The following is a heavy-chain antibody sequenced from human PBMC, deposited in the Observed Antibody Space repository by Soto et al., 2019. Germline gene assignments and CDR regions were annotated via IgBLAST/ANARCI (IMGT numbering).Heavy chain of an antibody. CDR1: DGSISSYY. CDR2: IYGTGTT. J-gene: IGHJ4*02. V-gene: IGHV4-59*01. CDR3: AGFSSGTYLFGL. Sequence: SETLSLTCTVSDGSISSYYWSWIRQPPGKGLEWIGYIYGTGTTNYAPSLKNRVTMSLHTSKNQFSLTLSSVTAADTAMYYCAGFSSGTYLFGLCGPGTLVTVSS. D-gene: IGHD1-26*01.